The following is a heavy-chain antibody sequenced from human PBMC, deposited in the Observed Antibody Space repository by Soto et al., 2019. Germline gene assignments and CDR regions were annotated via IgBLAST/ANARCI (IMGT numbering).Heavy chain of an antibody. J-gene: IGHJ4*02. V-gene: IGHV3-9*01. CDR3: GKDKSIAAAGVFDY. Sequence: EVQLVESGGGLVQPGRSLRLSCAASGFTFDDYDMHWVRQAPGKGLEWVSGISWNSGSIGYADSVKGRFTISRDNAKNSLYLQINSLRAEDTALYYCGKDKSIAAAGVFDYWGQGTLVTVSS. CDR2: ISWNSGSI. D-gene: IGHD6-13*01. CDR1: GFTFDDYD.